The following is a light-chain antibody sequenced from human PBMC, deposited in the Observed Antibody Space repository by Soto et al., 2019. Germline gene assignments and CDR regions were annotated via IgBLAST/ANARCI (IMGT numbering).Light chain of an antibody. J-gene: IGKJ1*01. Sequence: DIQMTQSPSSLSASVGDRVTITCRASQTLRSYLNWYQQKPGKAPHLLIYATSSLQTGVPSRFSASGSGTDFSLVISDLQPEDSATYYCQQGYSARWTAGRGTKVEI. CDR1: QTLRSY. CDR3: QQGYSARWT. V-gene: IGKV1-39*01. CDR2: ATS.